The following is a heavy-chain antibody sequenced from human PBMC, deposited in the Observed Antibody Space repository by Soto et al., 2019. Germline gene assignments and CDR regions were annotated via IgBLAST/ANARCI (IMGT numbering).Heavy chain of an antibody. CDR3: AKVRISGSGQLMDY. CDR1: GFTFSSYA. Sequence: GGSLRLSCAASGFTFSSYAMSWVRQAPGKGLEWVSAISGSGGSTYYADSVKGRFTISRDNSKNTLYLQMNSLRAEDTAVYYCAKVRISGSGQLMDYWGQGTLVTVSS. J-gene: IGHJ4*02. V-gene: IGHV3-23*01. CDR2: ISGSGGST. D-gene: IGHD6-19*01.